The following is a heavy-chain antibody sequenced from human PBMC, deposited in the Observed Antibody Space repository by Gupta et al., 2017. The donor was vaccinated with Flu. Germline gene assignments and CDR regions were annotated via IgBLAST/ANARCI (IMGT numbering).Heavy chain of an antibody. CDR1: GDSVSSHSAA. Sequence: QVQLQQSGPGLVKPSQTLSLTCSISGDSVSSHSAAWNWIRQSPSRGLEWLGRTYYRSKWYNDYAVSVKSRITINPDTSKNQFSLQLNSVTPEDTAVYYCARVFIIAAAGTNDAFDIWGQGTMVTVPS. CDR3: ARVFIIAAAGTNDAFDI. D-gene: IGHD6-13*01. J-gene: IGHJ3*02. CDR2: TYYRSKWYN. V-gene: IGHV6-1*01.